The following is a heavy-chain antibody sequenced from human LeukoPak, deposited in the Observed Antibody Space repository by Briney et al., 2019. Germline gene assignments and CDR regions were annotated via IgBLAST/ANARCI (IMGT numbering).Heavy chain of an antibody. CDR3: ARVRITMVRGVILGAAFDI. D-gene: IGHD3-10*01. CDR1: GYTFTNYN. V-gene: IGHV1-8*01. CDR2: MNPKSGNT. Sequence: ASVKVSCKASGYTFTNYNINWVRQATGQGLEWMGWMNPKSGNTGYAQKFQGRVTMTRNTSISTAYMELSSLRSEDTAVYYCARVRITMVRGVILGAAFDIWGQGTMVTVSS. J-gene: IGHJ3*02.